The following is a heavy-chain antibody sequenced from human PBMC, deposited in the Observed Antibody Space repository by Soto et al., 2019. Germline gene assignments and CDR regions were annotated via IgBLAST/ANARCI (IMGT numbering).Heavy chain of an antibody. J-gene: IGHJ6*02. CDR2: ISYDGSNK. CDR1: GFTFSGYA. V-gene: IGHV3-30-3*01. Sequence: PGGSLRLSCAASGFTFSGYAMHWVRQAPGKGLEWVAVISYDGSNKYYADSVKGRFTISRDNSKNTLYLQMNSLRAEDTAVYYCARDEADPIDYYYCGMDVWGQGTTVTVSS. D-gene: IGHD2-15*01. CDR3: ARDEADPIDYYYCGMDV.